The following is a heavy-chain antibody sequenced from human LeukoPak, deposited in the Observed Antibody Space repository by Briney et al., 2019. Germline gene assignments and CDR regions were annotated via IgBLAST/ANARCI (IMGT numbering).Heavy chain of an antibody. CDR3: ARSSGCYHRGPDYYYYYMDV. D-gene: IGHD6-19*01. CDR1: GFTFNNHA. V-gene: IGHV3-30*04. J-gene: IGHJ6*03. CDR2: ISYDGSNK. Sequence: GGSLRLSCAAFGFTFNNHAMHWVRQAPGKGLEWVAVISYDGSNKYYADSVKGRFTISRDNSKNTLYLQMNSLRAEDTAVYYCARSSGCYHRGPDYYYYYMDVWGKGTTVTVS.